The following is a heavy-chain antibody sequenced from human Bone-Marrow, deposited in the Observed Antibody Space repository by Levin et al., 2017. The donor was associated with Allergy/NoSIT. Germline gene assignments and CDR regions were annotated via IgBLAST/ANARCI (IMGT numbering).Heavy chain of an antibody. V-gene: IGHV3-30*18. Sequence: GGSLRLSCAASGFTFSSYGMHWVRQAPGKGLEWVAVISYDGSNKYYADSVKGRFTISRDNSKNTLYLQMNSLRAEDTAVYYCAKESARVATPHPYYYGMDVWGQGTTVTVSS. CDR2: ISYDGSNK. J-gene: IGHJ6*02. D-gene: IGHD5-12*01. CDR3: AKESARVATPHPYYYGMDV. CDR1: GFTFSSYG.